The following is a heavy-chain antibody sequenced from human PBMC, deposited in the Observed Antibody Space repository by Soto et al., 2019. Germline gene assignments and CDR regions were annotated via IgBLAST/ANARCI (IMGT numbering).Heavy chain of an antibody. D-gene: IGHD2-2*01. CDR3: ARDSAGYCSSTSCYDHYYFDY. CDR1: GGSVSSGSYY. CDR2: IYYSGST. J-gene: IGHJ4*02. V-gene: IGHV4-61*01. Sequence: SETLSLTRTVSGGSVSSGSYYWSWIRQPPGKGLEWVGYIYYSGSTNYNPSLKSRVTISVDTSKNQFSLKLSSVTAADTAVYYCARDSAGYCSSTSCYDHYYFDYWGQGTLVTVSS.